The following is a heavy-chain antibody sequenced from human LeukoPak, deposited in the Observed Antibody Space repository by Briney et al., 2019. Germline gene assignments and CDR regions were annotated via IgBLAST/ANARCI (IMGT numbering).Heavy chain of an antibody. CDR3: ARGLEVERNYYYYYMDV. D-gene: IGHD3-3*01. CDR2: ISGSGGST. V-gene: IGHV3-23*01. CDR1: GFTFNNAW. Sequence: GGSLRLSCAASGFTFNNAWMSWVRQAPGKGLEWVSAISGSGGSTYYADSVKGRFTISRDNSKNTLYLQMNSLRAEDTAVYYCARGLEVERNYYYYYMDVWGKGTTVTVSS. J-gene: IGHJ6*03.